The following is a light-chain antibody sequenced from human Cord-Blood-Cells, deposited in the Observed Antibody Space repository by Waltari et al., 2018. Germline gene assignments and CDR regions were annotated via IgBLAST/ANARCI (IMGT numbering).Light chain of an antibody. V-gene: IGLV2-14*01. J-gene: IGLJ2*01. CDR3: SSYTSSSTFVV. CDR2: DVS. Sequence: QSALTQPASVSGSPGQSITISCTGTSSDVGGYNYVSWYQQHPGKAPKPMIYDVSKRPSGVSNRFSGSKSGNTASLTISGLQAEDEADYHCSSYTSSSTFVVFGGGTKLTVL. CDR1: SSDVGGYNY.